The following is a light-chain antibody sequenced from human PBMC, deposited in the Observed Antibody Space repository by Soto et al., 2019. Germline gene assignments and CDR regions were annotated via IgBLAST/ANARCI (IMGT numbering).Light chain of an antibody. CDR3: QQPPRHPST. Sequence: IQLTMSPSSLSASVGDRFTITCLASQDIAIYLAWYQQKPGEAPKLLIYAASTLYGGVPSRFSGSGSGTDFALTITSLQAEDFAPYYCQQPPRHPSTFAGGAKVDI. CDR1: QDIAIY. CDR2: AAS. J-gene: IGKJ4*01. V-gene: IGKV1-9*01.